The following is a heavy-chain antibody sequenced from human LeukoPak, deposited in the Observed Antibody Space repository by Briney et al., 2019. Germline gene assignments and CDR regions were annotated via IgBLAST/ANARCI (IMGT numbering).Heavy chain of an antibody. CDR3: ARHGYDGPPPVGIYYFDY. CDR2: IYYSGST. J-gene: IGHJ4*02. V-gene: IGHV4-39*01. Sequence: PSETLSLTCTVSGGSISSSSYYWGWIRQPPGKGLEWIGSIYYSGSTYYNPSLKSRVTISVDTSKNQFSLKLSSVTAADTAVYYCARHGYDGPPPVGIYYFDYWGQGTLVTVSS. D-gene: IGHD2-2*01. CDR1: GGSISSSSYY.